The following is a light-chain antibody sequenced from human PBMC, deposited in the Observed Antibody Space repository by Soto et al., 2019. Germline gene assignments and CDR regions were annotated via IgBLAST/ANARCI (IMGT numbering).Light chain of an antibody. CDR2: LGS. CDR3: MQALQTLYT. CDR1: QSLLHSNGHMY. J-gene: IGKJ2*01. V-gene: IGKV2-28*01. Sequence: DIGMTQSPLFLPVTPGDPAYISCRSSQSLLHSNGHMYLDWYLQKPGQSPQLLIYLGSNRASGVPDRFSGSVAGTDFTLKISKVEAEDAGVYYCMQALQTLYTFGQGTKLEIK.